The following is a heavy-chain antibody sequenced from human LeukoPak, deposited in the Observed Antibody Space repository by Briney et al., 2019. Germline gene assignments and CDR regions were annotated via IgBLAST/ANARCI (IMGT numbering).Heavy chain of an antibody. D-gene: IGHD3-22*01. J-gene: IGHJ4*02. Sequence: PSETLSLTCAVYGGSFSGYYWSWIRQPPGKGLEWIGEINHSGSTNYNPSLKSRVTISVDTSKNQFSLKLSSVTAADTAVYYCARDSYDSSGYVDYWGQGTLVTVSS. V-gene: IGHV4-34*01. CDR3: ARDSYDSSGYVDY. CDR2: INHSGST. CDR1: GGSFSGYY.